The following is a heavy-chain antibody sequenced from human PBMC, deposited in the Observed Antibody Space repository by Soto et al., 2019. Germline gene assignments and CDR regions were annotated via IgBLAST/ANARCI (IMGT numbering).Heavy chain of an antibody. Sequence: GESPKTSCKGPGHNLAGYWLDRVRQRPGKGLELMGNIYPSDSDTRYSPSFQGQVTISADKSIRSANLQWSSLRASDTAMYYCARGGVSTRTFDYWGQGTPVTVSS. CDR2: IYPSDSDT. CDR1: GHNLAGYW. D-gene: IGHD3-3*01. J-gene: IGHJ4*02. V-gene: IGHV5-51*01. CDR3: ARGGVSTRTFDY.